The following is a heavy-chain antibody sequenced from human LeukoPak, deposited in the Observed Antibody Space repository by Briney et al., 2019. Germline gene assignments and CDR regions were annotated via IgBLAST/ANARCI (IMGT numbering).Heavy chain of an antibody. Sequence: PGGSLRPSCAASGFTLSDYYMNWIRQTPGKGLEWLSYISSTGSTIYYADSVRGRFTISRGNAKNSLYLQMNSLRAEDTGVYYCARMNYDFWSGYYPYFDFWGQGNLVTVSS. CDR1: GFTLSDYY. CDR3: ARMNYDFWSGYYPYFDF. V-gene: IGHV3-11*04. J-gene: IGHJ4*02. CDR2: ISSTGSTI. D-gene: IGHD3-3*01.